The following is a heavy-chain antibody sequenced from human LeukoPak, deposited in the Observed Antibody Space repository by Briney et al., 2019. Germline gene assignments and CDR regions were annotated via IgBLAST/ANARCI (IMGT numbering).Heavy chain of an antibody. D-gene: IGHD7-27*01. CDR1: GYIFADYW. Sequence: GESLKISCKGSGYIFADYWIAWVRQMPGKGLEWMGIIYPGDSDTRYSPSFQGQVTISADKSISTAYLQWSSLKASDTAMYYCARRAWGNSVWYFDLWGRGTLVTVSS. V-gene: IGHV5-51*01. CDR3: ARRAWGNSVWYFDL. J-gene: IGHJ2*01. CDR2: IYPGDSDT.